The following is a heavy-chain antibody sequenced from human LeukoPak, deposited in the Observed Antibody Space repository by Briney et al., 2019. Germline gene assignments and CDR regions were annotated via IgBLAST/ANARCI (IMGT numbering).Heavy chain of an antibody. CDR1: GGSISSGGYS. J-gene: IGHJ3*02. D-gene: IGHD3-10*01. V-gene: IGHV4-30-2*01. Sequence: SQTLSLTCAVSGGSISSGGYSWSWIRQPPGTGLEWIGYIYHSGSTYYNPSLKSRVTISVDRSKNQFSLKLSSVTAADTAVYYCARAPLVLLWFGEPNSGAFDIWGQGTMVTVSS. CDR2: IYHSGST. CDR3: ARAPLVLLWFGEPNSGAFDI.